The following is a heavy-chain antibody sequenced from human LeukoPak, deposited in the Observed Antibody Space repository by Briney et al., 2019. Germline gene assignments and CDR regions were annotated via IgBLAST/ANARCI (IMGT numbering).Heavy chain of an antibody. CDR3: ARYQCDSGRICDY. V-gene: IGHV3-48*02. D-gene: IGHD6-19*01. CDR2: IDSSSRTI. CDR1: GFTFSSYS. Sequence: GGSLRLSCAASGFTFSSYSMNWVRQAPGKGLQWVSYIDSSSRTIYYTDSVKGRFTISRDNAQNSLYLQMNSLRDEDTAVYYCARYQCDSGRICDYWGQGTLVTVSS. J-gene: IGHJ4*02.